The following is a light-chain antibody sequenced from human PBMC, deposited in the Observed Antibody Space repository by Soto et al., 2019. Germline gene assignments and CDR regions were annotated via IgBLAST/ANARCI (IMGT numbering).Light chain of an antibody. Sequence: EIVLTQSPGTLSLSPGETATLSCRASQSVTSSYLAWFQQKPGQAPRLLIYGASTRAADIPDRFSGSGSGTDFTLTISRLEPEDFAVYYCQQYGGLPRTFGQGTKLEIK. J-gene: IGKJ2*01. CDR3: QQYGGLPRT. V-gene: IGKV3-20*01. CDR1: QSVTSSY. CDR2: GAS.